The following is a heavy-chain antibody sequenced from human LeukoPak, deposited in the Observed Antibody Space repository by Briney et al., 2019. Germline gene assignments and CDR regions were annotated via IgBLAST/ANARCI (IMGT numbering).Heavy chain of an antibody. CDR1: GVSMSAFQ. V-gene: IGHV4-4*09. D-gene: IGHD2-8*01. CDR3: ATSNDAKIAPFDH. CDR2: VNTKGET. Sequence: SETLSLTCTVSGVSMSAFQWSWVRQSPEKGLEWIGCVNTKGETNYNPSLKSGVITSVDTSRSQFSLRLTSVTEADTAVYYCATSNDAKIAPFDHWGQGALVTVSS. J-gene: IGHJ4*02.